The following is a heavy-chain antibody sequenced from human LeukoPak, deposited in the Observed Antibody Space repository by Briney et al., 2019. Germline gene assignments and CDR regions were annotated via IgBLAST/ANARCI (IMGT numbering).Heavy chain of an antibody. CDR2: INHSGST. D-gene: IGHD2-2*02. J-gene: IGHJ5*02. Sequence: SETLSLTCAVYGGSFSGYYWSWIRQPPGKGLEWIGEINHSGSTNYNPSLKSRVTISVDTSKNQFSLKLSSVTAADTAVYYCARLSNKVVVPAAIRGAWFDPWGQGTLVTVSS. V-gene: IGHV4-34*01. CDR3: ARLSNKVVVPAAIRGAWFDP. CDR1: GGSFSGYY.